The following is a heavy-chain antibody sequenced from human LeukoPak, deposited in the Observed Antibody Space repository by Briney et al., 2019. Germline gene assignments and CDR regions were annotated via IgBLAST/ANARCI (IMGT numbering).Heavy chain of an antibody. CDR2: ISYDGSNK. D-gene: IGHD2-8*01. V-gene: IGHV3-30*18. J-gene: IGHJ6*02. Sequence: GGSLRLSCAASGFTFSSYGMHWVRQAPGKGLEWVAVISYDGSNKYYADSVKGRFTISRVNSKNTLYLQMNSLRAEDTAVYYCAKDISKSLYYYYGMDVWGHGTTVTVSS. CDR3: AKDISKSLYYYYGMDV. CDR1: GFTFSSYG.